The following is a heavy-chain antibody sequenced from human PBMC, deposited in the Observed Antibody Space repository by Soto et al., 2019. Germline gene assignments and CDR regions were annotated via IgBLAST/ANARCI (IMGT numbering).Heavy chain of an antibody. CDR2: ISSDSSYI. CDR1: GFTFSNYI. D-gene: IGHD6-19*01. CDR3: ARDPIPVPMYYFDY. V-gene: IGHV3-21*01. J-gene: IGHJ4*02. Sequence: GGSLILSCTASGFTFSNYIMNWVRPATGKGLEWVSSISSDSSYIYYADSVKGRFTTSRDNAKNSLSLQMNSLRAEDTAVYFCARDPIPVPMYYFDYWGQGSLVTVSS.